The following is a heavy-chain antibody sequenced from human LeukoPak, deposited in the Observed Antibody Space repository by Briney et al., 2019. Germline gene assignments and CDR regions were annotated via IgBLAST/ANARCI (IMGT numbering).Heavy chain of an antibody. Sequence: GGSLRLSCAASGFTFSDYYMTWIRQAPGKGLEWISYISSSSTIYYADSVKGRFTISRDNAKNSLYLQMNSLRAEDTAVYYCARVRSAGGWTFDHWGRGTLVTVSS. V-gene: IGHV3-11*01. CDR2: ISSSSTI. D-gene: IGHD3/OR15-3a*01. CDR3: ARVRSAGGWTFDH. J-gene: IGHJ4*02. CDR1: GFTFSDYY.